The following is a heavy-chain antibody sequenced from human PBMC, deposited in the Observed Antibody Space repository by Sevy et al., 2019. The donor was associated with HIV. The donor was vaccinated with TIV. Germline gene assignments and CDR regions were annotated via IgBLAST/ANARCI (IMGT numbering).Heavy chain of an antibody. CDR2: IYYNGNA. D-gene: IGHD4-17*01. Sequence: SETLSLTCTVSGVSISTHSWSWIRQPPGKGLEYIGYIYYNGNANYNPSFQSRVTISGDTSMNQLSLKLTSVTAADTAAYYCARSTDNIYGMVVWGQGTTVTGSS. V-gene: IGHV4-59*11. CDR3: ARSTDNIYGMVV. CDR1: GVSISTHS. J-gene: IGHJ6*02.